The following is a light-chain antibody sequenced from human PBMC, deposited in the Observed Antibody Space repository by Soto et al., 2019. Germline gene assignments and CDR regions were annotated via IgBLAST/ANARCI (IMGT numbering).Light chain of an antibody. V-gene: IGKV1-12*01. CDR1: QGITSW. CDR3: QQSSSFPLS. J-gene: IGKJ4*01. Sequence: GDGVTITCRARQGITSWLAWYQHKPGRAPKLLIHAASSLESGVPSRFSGSGAGTDFTRTISRLQPEDFATYYCQQSSSFPLSFGGGPKVEIK. CDR2: AAS.